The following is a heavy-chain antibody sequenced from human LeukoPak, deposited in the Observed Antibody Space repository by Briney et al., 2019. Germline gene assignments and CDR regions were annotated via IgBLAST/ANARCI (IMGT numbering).Heavy chain of an antibody. D-gene: IGHD2-21*02. J-gene: IGHJ4*02. Sequence: SETLSLTCTVSGGSISSGGYYWSWIRQHPGKGLEWIGYIYYSGSTYYNPSLKSRVTISVDTSKSQFSLKLSSVTAADTAVYYCAGRYCGGDCSDYWGQGTLVTVSS. CDR3: AGRYCGGDCSDY. V-gene: IGHV4-31*03. CDR2: IYYSGST. CDR1: GGSISSGGYY.